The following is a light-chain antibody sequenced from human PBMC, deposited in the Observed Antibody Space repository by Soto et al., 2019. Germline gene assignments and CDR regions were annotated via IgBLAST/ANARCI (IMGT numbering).Light chain of an antibody. J-gene: IGLJ2*01. CDR3: SSYTSSSTLVV. CDR2: DVS. V-gene: IGLV2-14*01. CDR1: SSDVGGYNY. Sequence: QSALTQPASVSGSPGQSITISCTGTSSDVGGYNYVSWYQQQPGKAPKLMIYDVSNRPSGVSNRFSGSKSANTASLTISGLQAEDEANYYCSSYTSSSTLVVFGGGTKLTVL.